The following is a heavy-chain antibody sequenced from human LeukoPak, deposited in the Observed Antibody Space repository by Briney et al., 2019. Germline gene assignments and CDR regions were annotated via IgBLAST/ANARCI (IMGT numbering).Heavy chain of an antibody. J-gene: IGHJ4*02. CDR2: ISYDGSNK. D-gene: IGHD5/OR15-5a*01. CDR1: GFTFSNYG. V-gene: IGHV3-30*03. Sequence: GRSLRLSCAASGFTFSNYGMHWVRQAPGKGLERVAVISYDGSNKYHADSVKGRFTISRDNSKNTLNLQMNSLRVEDTAVYYCARDRYGVQTPADYWGQGTLVTVSP. CDR3: ARDRYGVQTPADY.